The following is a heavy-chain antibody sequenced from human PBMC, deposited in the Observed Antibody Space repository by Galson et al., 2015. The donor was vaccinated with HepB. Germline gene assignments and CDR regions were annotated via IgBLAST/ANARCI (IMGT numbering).Heavy chain of an antibody. CDR3: ARDCTTTSCAKYWYFDL. J-gene: IGHJ2*01. Sequence: ETLSLTCTVSGGSVSSGSYYWSWIRQPPGKGLEWIGYILYSGSTNYNPSLKSRVTISVDTSKNLFSLKLSSVTAADTAVYYCARDCTTTSCAKYWYFDLWGRGTLVTVSS. CDR2: ILYSGST. V-gene: IGHV4-61*01. D-gene: IGHD2-2*01. CDR1: GGSVSSGSYY.